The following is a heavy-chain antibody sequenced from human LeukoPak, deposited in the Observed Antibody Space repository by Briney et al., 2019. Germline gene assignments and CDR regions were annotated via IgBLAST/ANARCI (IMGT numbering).Heavy chain of an antibody. V-gene: IGHV1-18*01. D-gene: IGHD2-15*01. Sequence: ASVKVSCKASGYTFTNYGISWVRQAPGQGLEWMGRISAYNGNTNYAQKLQGRVTMTTDTSTSTAYMELRSLRSDDTAVYYCARRDCSGGSCSNYYDSSGYYYNYWGQGTLVTVSS. CDR2: ISAYNGNT. CDR3: ARRDCSGGSCSNYYDSSGYYYNY. CDR1: GYTFTNYG. J-gene: IGHJ4*02.